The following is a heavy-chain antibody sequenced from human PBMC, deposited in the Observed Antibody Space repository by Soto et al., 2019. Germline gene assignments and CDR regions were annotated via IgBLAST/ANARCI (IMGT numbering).Heavy chain of an antibody. Sequence: LRLSCAASGFTFSSYWMSWVRQAPGKGLEWVANIKQDGSEKYYVDSVKGRFTISRDNAKNSLYLQMNSLRAEDTAVYYCARGANYYDSSGSDYWGQGTLVTVSS. D-gene: IGHD3-22*01. V-gene: IGHV3-7*01. CDR2: IKQDGSEK. CDR3: ARGANYYDSSGSDY. CDR1: GFTFSSYW. J-gene: IGHJ4*02.